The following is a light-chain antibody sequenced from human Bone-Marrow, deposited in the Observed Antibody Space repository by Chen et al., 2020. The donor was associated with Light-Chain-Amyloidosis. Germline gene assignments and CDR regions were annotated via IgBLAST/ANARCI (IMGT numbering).Light chain of an antibody. CDR3: SAFTVSSTLV. J-gene: IGLJ1*01. CDR1: SSDVGGYNR. Sequence: QSALTQPASVSGSPGQSITISCTGTSSDVGGYNRVSWYHQPPGTAPKVIIFEVSNRPSGVPDRFSGSKSGNTASLTISGLQAVDEGDYFCSAFTVSSTLVFGTGTRVTVV. V-gene: IGLV2-18*02. CDR2: EVS.